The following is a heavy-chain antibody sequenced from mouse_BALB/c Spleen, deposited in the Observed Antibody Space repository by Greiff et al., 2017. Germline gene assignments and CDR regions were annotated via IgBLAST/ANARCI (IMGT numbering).Heavy chain of an antibody. CDR2: ISDGGSYT. V-gene: IGHV5-4*02. Sequence: VKLMESGGGLVKPGGSLKLSCAASGFTFSDYYMYWVRQTPEKRLEWVATISDGGSYTYYPDSVKGRFTISRDNAKNNLYLQMSSLKSEDTAMYYCARDMITTYYYAMDYWGQGTSVTVSS. D-gene: IGHD2-4*01. J-gene: IGHJ4*01. CDR3: ARDMITTYYYAMDY. CDR1: GFTFSDYY.